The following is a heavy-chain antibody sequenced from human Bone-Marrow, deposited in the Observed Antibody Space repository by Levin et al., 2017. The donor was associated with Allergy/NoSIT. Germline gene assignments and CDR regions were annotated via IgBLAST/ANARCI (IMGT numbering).Heavy chain of an antibody. CDR1: GDTVSSNSAA. J-gene: IGHJ4*02. V-gene: IGHV6-1*01. CDR3: ARDRVTIAATGFDY. Sequence: SETLSLTCAIFGDTVSSNSAAWTWIRLSPSRGLEWLGRAYYRSKWYHDYEVSVEGRLTISTDTSKNQFSLHLKSVTHDDTAVYFCARDRVTIAATGFDYWGQGTPVTVSS. D-gene: IGHD2-15*01. CDR2: AYYRSKWYH.